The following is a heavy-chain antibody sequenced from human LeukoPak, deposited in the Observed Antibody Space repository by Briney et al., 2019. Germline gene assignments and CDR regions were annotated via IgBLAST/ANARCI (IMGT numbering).Heavy chain of an antibody. CDR3: ARKMVRGVDAFDI. CDR2: ISSSGSTI. D-gene: IGHD3-10*01. V-gene: IGHV3-11*01. J-gene: IGHJ3*02. CDR1: GFTFSDYY. Sequence: GGSLRLSCAASGFTFSDYYMSWVRQAPGKGLEWGSYISSSGSTIYYADSVKGRFTISRDNAKNSLYLQMNSLRAEDAAVYYCARKMVRGVDAFDIWGQGTMVTVSS.